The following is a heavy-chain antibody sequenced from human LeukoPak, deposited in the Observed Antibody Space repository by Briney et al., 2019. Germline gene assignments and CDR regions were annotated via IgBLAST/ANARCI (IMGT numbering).Heavy chain of an antibody. D-gene: IGHD2-2*01. J-gene: IGHJ5*02. CDR1: GFIFSTYR. Sequence: GGSLRLSCAASGFIFSTYRMNWVRQAPGKGLEWVSSISSSSNYIFYADSVKGRFTISRDNAKNSLYLQMNSLRAEDTAVYYCARERTATWGHQGFQAWGQGTLVTVSS. CDR2: ISSSSNYI. V-gene: IGHV3-21*01. CDR3: ARERTATWGHQGFQA.